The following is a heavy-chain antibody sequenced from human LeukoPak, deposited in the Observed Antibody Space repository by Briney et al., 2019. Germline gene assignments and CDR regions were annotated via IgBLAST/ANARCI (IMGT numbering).Heavy chain of an antibody. CDR2: IYYSGST. J-gene: IGHJ6*03. D-gene: IGHD5-18*01. V-gene: IGHV4-39*01. CDR1: GGSISSSSYY. CDR3: ERGVDTDYYYYMDV. Sequence: PSQTLSLTCTVSGGSISSSSYYWVWIRQPPGKGLEWIGSIYYSGSTYYNPSPKSRVTISVDTSKNQFSLKLSSVTAADTAVYYCERGVDTDYYYYMDVWAKGTTVTVSS.